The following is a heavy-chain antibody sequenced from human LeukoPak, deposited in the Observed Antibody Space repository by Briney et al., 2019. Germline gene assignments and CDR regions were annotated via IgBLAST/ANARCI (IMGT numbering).Heavy chain of an antibody. Sequence: GGSLRLSCAASGFTFSSYAMSWVHQAPGKGLEWVSAISGSGGSTSYAQKFQGRVTMTRDTSTSTVYMELSSLRSEDTAVYYCARGAHYYGSGSYFKKGDYYFDYWGQGTLVTVSS. CDR2: ISGSGGST. CDR3: ARGAHYYGSGSYFKKGDYYFDY. J-gene: IGHJ4*02. V-gene: IGHV3-23*01. CDR1: GFTFSSYA. D-gene: IGHD3-10*01.